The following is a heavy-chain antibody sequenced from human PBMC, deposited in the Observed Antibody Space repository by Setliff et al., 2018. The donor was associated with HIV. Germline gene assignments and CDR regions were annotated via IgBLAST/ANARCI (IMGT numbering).Heavy chain of an antibody. J-gene: IGHJ4*02. CDR2: INQDGSEK. Sequence: GGSLRLSCTASGFTFSNYWIIWVRQAPGKGLEWVANINQDGSEKYYLDSVKGRFTISGDNAKNSLYLQMNSLRADDTGVYYCARLYGDSNYFDYWGQGTLVTVSS. V-gene: IGHV3-7*01. CDR1: GFTFSNYW. D-gene: IGHD4-17*01. CDR3: ARLYGDSNYFDY.